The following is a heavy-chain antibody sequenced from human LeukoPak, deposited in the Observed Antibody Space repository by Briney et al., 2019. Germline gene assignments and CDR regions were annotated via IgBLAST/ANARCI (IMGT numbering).Heavy chain of an antibody. Sequence: SETLSLTCTVSGGSTNNYYWSWIRQPPGKGLEWIGYIYYSGTTKYSPSLSSRVTISVDTSKNQFSLNLTSVTAADTAVYYSAREGIRGSYYTDWGQGTLVIVSS. CDR3: AREGIRGSYYTD. J-gene: IGHJ1*01. CDR1: GGSTNNYY. CDR2: IYYSGTT. V-gene: IGHV4-59*01. D-gene: IGHD1-26*01.